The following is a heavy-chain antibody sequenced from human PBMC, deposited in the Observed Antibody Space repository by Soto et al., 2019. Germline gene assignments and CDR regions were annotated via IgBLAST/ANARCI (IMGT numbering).Heavy chain of an antibody. J-gene: IGHJ3*01. D-gene: IGHD2-2*01. V-gene: IGHV3-48*01. CDR2: INSDGDVR. Sequence: GGSLRLSCKVSGFTLSASAMNWVRQAPGKGLEWVSYINSDGDVRHYADSVKGRFTVSRDNAKKLVYLQMNNVGAADTAVYFCSRRDVFDLWGQGATVTVSS. CDR3: SRRDVFDL. CDR1: GFTLSASA.